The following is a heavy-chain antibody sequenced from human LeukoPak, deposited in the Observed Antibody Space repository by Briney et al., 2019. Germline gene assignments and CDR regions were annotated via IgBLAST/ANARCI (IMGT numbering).Heavy chain of an antibody. CDR3: ARARGGLYGLNYYYYMDV. V-gene: IGHV4-59*01. J-gene: IGHJ6*03. CDR1: GGSISSYY. Sequence: SETLSLTCTVSGGSISSYYWSWIRQPPGKGLEWIGYIYYSGSTNYNPSLKSRVTISVDTSKNQFSLKLSSVTAADTAVYYCARARGGLYGLNYYYYMDVWGKGTTVTVSS. D-gene: IGHD2-8*01. CDR2: IYYSGST.